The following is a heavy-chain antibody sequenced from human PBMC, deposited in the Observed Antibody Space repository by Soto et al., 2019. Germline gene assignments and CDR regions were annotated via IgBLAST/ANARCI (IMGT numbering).Heavy chain of an antibody. J-gene: IGHJ3*02. CDR2: IKEDGSQK. V-gene: IGHV3-7*04. CDR3: ARGDYYDVSGPFSDAFDI. CDR1: GFTFRSYW. D-gene: IGHD3-22*01. Sequence: GSLRLSCAASGFTFRSYWMSWVRQTPGKGLEWVANIKEDGSQKWYVDSVKGRFTISRDNAKNSLYLQMNSLRVEDTAVYYCARGDYYDVSGPFSDAFDIWGQGTMVTVSS.